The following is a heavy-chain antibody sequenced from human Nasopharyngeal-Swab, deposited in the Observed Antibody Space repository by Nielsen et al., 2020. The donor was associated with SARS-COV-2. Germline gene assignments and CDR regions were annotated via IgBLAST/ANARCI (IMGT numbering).Heavy chain of an antibody. CDR1: GGSFSGYY. V-gene: IGHV4-34*01. CDR2: INHSGST. Sequence: SGTLSLTCAVYGGSFSGYYWSWIRQPPGKGLEWIGEINHSGSTNYNPSLKSRVTISVDTSKNQFSLKLSSVTAADTAVYYCARGADSSGYSMYYFDYWGQGTLVTVSS. CDR3: ARGADSSGYSMYYFDY. D-gene: IGHD3-22*01. J-gene: IGHJ4*02.